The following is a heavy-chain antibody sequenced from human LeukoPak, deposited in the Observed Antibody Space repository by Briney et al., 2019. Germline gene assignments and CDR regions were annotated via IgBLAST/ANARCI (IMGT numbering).Heavy chain of an antibody. CDR2: ISGSGDSA. CDR3: AKVPPYDSSGYYFYYFDY. D-gene: IGHD3-22*01. V-gene: IGHV3-23*01. J-gene: IGHJ4*02. CDR1: GFTFNSYA. Sequence: GGSLRLSCAASGFTFNSYAKSWVRQAPGKGLEWVSTISGSGDSAYYADSVKGRFTISRDNSKNTLYLQMNSLRAEDTAVYYCAKVPPYDSSGYYFYYFDYWGQGTLVTVSS.